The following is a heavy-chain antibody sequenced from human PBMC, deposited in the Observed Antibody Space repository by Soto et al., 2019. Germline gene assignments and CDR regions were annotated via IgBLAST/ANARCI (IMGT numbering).Heavy chain of an antibody. J-gene: IGHJ6*02. CDR3: ARGRIIGYCSGGSCPHSGMDV. Sequence: ASVKVSFKASGGTFSSYSISWVRQAPGQGLEWMGRIIPILGIANYAQKFQGRVTITADKSNSTAYIELSSLRSEDTAVYYCARGRIIGYCSGGSCPHSGMDVWGQGTTVTVSS. V-gene: IGHV1-69*02. D-gene: IGHD2-15*01. CDR2: IIPILGIA. CDR1: GGTFSSYS.